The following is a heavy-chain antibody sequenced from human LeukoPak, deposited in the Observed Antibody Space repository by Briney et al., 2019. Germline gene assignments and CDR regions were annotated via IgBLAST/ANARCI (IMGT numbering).Heavy chain of an antibody. D-gene: IGHD3-22*01. J-gene: IGHJ3*02. CDR2: ISAYNGNT. CDR3: ARDTSGTYDSSGCYYVPPDAFDI. CDR1: GYTFTSYG. V-gene: IGHV1-18*01. Sequence: RRASVKVSCKASGYTFTSYGISWVRQAPGQGLEWMGWISAYNGNTNYAQKPQGRVTMTTDTSTSTAYMELRSLRSDDTAVYYCARDTSGTYDSSGCYYVPPDAFDIWGQGTMVTVSS.